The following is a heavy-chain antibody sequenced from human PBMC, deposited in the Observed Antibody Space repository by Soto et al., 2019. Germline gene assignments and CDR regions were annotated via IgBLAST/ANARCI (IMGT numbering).Heavy chain of an antibody. CDR3: VRGSGYGNSPFDY. CDR2: INQDGSEK. J-gene: IGHJ4*02. V-gene: IGHV3-7*03. Sequence: EVQLVESGGGWVQPGGSLRLSCADSGFTFSSYWMSWVRQAPGKGLEWVANINQDGSEKYYVDSVKGRFTISRDNAKNSLYLRMNGLRAEDTAIYYCVRGSGYGNSPFDYWGQGTLVTVSS. CDR1: GFTFSSYW. D-gene: IGHD6-13*01.